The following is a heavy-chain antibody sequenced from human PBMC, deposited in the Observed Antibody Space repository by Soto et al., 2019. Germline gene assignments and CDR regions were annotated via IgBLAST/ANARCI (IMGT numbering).Heavy chain of an antibody. V-gene: IGHV3-23*01. CDR2: ISGSGGST. Sequence: GGSLRLSCAASGFTFSSYAMSWVRQAPGKGLEWVSAISGSGGSTYYADSVKGRFTISRDNSKNTLYLQMNSLRAEDTAVYYCAKEVYRDAITMVRGGAFDIWGQGTMVTVSS. D-gene: IGHD3-10*01. J-gene: IGHJ3*02. CDR1: GFTFSSYA. CDR3: AKEVYRDAITMVRGGAFDI.